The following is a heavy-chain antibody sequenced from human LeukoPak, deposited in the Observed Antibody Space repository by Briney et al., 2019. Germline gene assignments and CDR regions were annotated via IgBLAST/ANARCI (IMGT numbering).Heavy chain of an antibody. CDR3: ARERDFWSGYYTLIFDY. CDR2: ISGSGGRT. Sequence: GGSLRLSCAASGFTFSDYAMSWVRQAPGKGLEWVSAISGSGGRTYYVGSVKGRFTVSRDNAKNSLYLQMNSLRAEDTAVHYCARERDFWSGYYTLIFDYWGQGTLVTVSS. CDR1: GFTFSDYA. J-gene: IGHJ4*02. V-gene: IGHV3-23*01. D-gene: IGHD3-3*01.